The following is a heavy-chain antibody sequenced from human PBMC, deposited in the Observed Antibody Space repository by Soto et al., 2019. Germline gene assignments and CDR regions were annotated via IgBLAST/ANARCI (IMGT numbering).Heavy chain of an antibody. D-gene: IGHD2-2*01. CDR2: ISGSGSNP. Sequence: EVQVLESGGGLVQPGGSLRLSCAASGCTFSSYAMSWVREAPGQGLEWVSAISGSGSNPYYADSVNGRFTISRDNSKNTLYLQMNSLRAEDTALYYCAKPASMTIRDGFDHWGQGTLVTVSS. J-gene: IGHJ4*02. V-gene: IGHV3-23*01. CDR1: GCTFSSYA. CDR3: AKPASMTIRDGFDH.